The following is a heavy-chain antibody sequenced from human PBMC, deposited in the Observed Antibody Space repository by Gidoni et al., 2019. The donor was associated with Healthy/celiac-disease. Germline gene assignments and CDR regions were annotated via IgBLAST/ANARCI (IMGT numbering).Heavy chain of an antibody. CDR1: GGSLISRSYY. Sequence: LQLQESGPGLVKPSETLSLTCTVSGGSLISRSYYWGWIRQPPGKGLELIGSIYYSGSTYYNPSLKSRVTISVDTSKNQFSLKLSSVTAADTAVYYCARHLYQLDLYDFWSGYYGGWFDPWGQGTLVTVSS. CDR2: IYYSGST. CDR3: ARHLYQLDLYDFWSGYYGGWFDP. V-gene: IGHV4-39*01. J-gene: IGHJ5*02. D-gene: IGHD3-3*01.